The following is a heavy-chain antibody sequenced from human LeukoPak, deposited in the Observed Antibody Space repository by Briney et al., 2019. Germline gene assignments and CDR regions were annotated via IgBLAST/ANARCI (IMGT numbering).Heavy chain of an antibody. CDR3: GRHRVTIPSPMDY. CDR2: IYYSGST. D-gene: IGHD2-21*01. CDR1: GGSISSTTYY. J-gene: IGHJ4*02. Sequence: PSETLSLTCSVSGGSISSTTYYWGWIRQPPGKGLEWIGSIYYSGSTYYNPSLKSRVTISVDTSKNQFSLKLSSVTAADTAVYFCGRHRVTIPSPMDYWGQGTLVTVSS. V-gene: IGHV4-39*01.